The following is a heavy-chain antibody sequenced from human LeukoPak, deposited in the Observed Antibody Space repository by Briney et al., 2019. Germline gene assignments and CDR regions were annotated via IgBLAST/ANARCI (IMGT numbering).Heavy chain of an antibody. J-gene: IGHJ6*03. V-gene: IGHV4-4*09. CDR1: GGSISSYY. CDR2: IYTSGST. CDR3: ARLQSLPPYYMDV. Sequence: SETLSLTCTVSGGSISSYYWSWIRQPPGKGLEWIGYIYTSGSTNYNPSLKSRVTISVDTSKNQFSLKLSSVTAADTAVYYCARLQSLPPYYMDVWGKGTTVTVSS.